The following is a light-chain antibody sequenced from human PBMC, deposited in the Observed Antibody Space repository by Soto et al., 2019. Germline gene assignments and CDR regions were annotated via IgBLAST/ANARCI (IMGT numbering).Light chain of an antibody. Sequence: QSVLTQPPSASGTPGQRVTISCSGSSSNIGSKAVNWYQQFPGTAPKLIIYRTVERPSGVPARFYGSKSGTSASLAINGLQSEDEADYYCAAWDDRVDEYVFGTGTKVTVL. CDR1: SSNIGSKA. V-gene: IGLV1-44*01. CDR3: AAWDDRVDEYV. J-gene: IGLJ1*01. CDR2: RTV.